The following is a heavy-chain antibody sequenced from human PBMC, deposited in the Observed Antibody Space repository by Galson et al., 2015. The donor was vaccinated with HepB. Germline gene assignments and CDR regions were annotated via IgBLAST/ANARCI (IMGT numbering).Heavy chain of an antibody. CDR1: GFTFSGSA. CDR3: TRPYYYDSSGMDAFDI. Sequence: SLRLSCAASGFTFSGSAMHWVRQASGKGLEWVGRIRSKANSYATAYAASVKGRFTISRDDSKNTAYLQMNSLKTEDTAVYYCTRPYYYDSSGMDAFDIWGQGTMVTVSS. J-gene: IGHJ3*02. V-gene: IGHV3-73*01. D-gene: IGHD3-22*01. CDR2: IRSKANSYAT.